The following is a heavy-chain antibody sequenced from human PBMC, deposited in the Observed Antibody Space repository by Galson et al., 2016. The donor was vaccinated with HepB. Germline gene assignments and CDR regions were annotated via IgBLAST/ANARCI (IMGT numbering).Heavy chain of an antibody. Sequence: SVKVSCKASGYTFTSYAIHWVRQAPGQRLEWMGWINPGNGSTKYSQNFQGRVTITRDTSASIVYMELSSLRTEDTAVYYCARGRYYGMDVWGQGTAVTVSS. CDR1: GYTFTSYA. V-gene: IGHV1-3*01. J-gene: IGHJ6*02. CDR3: ARGRYYGMDV. CDR2: INPGNGST.